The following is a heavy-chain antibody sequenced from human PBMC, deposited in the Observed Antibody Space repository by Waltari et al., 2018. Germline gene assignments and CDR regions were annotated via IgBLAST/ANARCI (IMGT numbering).Heavy chain of an antibody. D-gene: IGHD1-26*01. CDR1: SGSISNPAHY. CDR3: ARLIVGTSPDYFDY. V-gene: IGHV4-39*01. J-gene: IGHJ4*02. CDR2: IYYSGSS. Sequence: QPQLQESGPGLVKPSETLSLTCSASSGSISNPAHYWAWIRQSPGKGLEWIATIYYSGSSYYNPSLESRVAIFIDTSKNQFSLRLTSVTVADTAVYYCARLIVGTSPDYFDYWGQGTLVTVSS.